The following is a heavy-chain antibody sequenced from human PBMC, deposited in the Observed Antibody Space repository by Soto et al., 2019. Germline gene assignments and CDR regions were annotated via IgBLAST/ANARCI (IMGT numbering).Heavy chain of an antibody. CDR3: ARDFNCTRRCIDVFDI. CDR2: VSAYNGNT. Sequence: QVQLVQSGAEVKKPGASVEVSCKASGYSFINYDISWVRQAPGQGLEWMGWVSAYNGNTNYAQKFQGRVTMTTDTSTSTAYMELRSLRSDDTAVYYCARDFNCTRRCIDVFDIWGQGTMVTVSS. V-gene: IGHV1-18*01. J-gene: IGHJ3*02. D-gene: IGHD2-8*01. CDR1: GYSFINYD.